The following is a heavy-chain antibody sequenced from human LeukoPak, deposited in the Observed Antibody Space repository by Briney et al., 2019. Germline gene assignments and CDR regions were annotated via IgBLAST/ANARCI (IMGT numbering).Heavy chain of an antibody. J-gene: IGHJ3*02. V-gene: IGHV1-46*01. CDR1: GYTFTSYY. CDR3: ARGGSLYPFDI. D-gene: IGHD2-2*02. Sequence: GASVKVSCKASGYTFTSYYIHWVRQAPGQGLEWMGIIDPSDGSTNYAQKFQGRVTMTRDTSTSTVYMELSSLRSEDTAVYYCARGGSLYPFDIWGQGTMVTVSS. CDR2: IDPSDGST.